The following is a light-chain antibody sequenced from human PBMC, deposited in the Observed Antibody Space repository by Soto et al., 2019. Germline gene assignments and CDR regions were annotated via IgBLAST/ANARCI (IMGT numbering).Light chain of an antibody. CDR3: QQSYSNSLYT. Sequence: DIQMTQSPSSLSASVGDRVTITCRASQSISTYLNWYQQKPGKAPKFLIYAASSLQSGVPSRFSGSGSGTDFTLTISGLQLEDFATYYCQQSYSNSLYTFGQGTKLEIK. CDR1: QSISTY. CDR2: AAS. V-gene: IGKV1-39*01. J-gene: IGKJ2*01.